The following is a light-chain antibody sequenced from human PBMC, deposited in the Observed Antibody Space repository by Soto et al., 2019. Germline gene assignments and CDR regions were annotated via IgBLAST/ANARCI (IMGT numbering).Light chain of an antibody. CDR3: QQYNNWPPWT. CDR2: DTS. V-gene: IGKV3-15*01. CDR1: QSVSSY. J-gene: IGKJ1*01. Sequence: EIVMTQSPATLSVSPGEGVTLSCRASQSVSSYLAWFQQKPGQAPSLLIYDTSTRATGIPFRFSGSGSGTEFTLTISSLQSEDFGIYYCQQYNNWPPWTFGQGIKVDIK.